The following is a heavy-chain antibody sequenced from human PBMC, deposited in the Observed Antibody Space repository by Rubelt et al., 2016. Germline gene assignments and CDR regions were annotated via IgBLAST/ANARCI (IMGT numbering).Heavy chain of an antibody. CDR1: GFTFSNYG. CDR3: ARGLAVQQWLASPY. V-gene: IGHV3-33*01. Sequence: GRSLRLSCAASGFTFSNYGMHWVRQAPGKGLEWVAIIWYDGGNKYYADSVKGRFTISRDNSKNTLYLQMNSLRAADTAVYYCARGLAVQQWLASPYWGQGTLVTVSS. J-gene: IGHJ4*02. CDR2: IWYDGGNK. D-gene: IGHD6-19*01.